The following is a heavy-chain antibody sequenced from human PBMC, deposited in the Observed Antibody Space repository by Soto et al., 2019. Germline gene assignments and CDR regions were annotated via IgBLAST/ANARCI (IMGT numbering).Heavy chain of an antibody. J-gene: IGHJ6*03. CDR2: ISWNSGSI. CDR3: AKDAVSAPAAIKYYYYMDV. CDR1: GVTFDDYA. V-gene: IGHV3-9*01. D-gene: IGHD2-2*01. Sequence: HHGGSLRLSCAASGVTFDDYAMHWVRQAPGKGLEWVSGISWNSGSIGYADSVKGRFTISRDNAKNSLYLQMNSLRAEDTALYYCAKDAVSAPAAIKYYYYMDVWGKGTTVTVS.